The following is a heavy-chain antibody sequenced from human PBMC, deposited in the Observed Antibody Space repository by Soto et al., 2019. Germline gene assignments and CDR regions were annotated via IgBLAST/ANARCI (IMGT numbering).Heavy chain of an antibody. CDR2: KKHEGSEK. D-gene: IGHD6-19*01. CDR3: ARAMGTDGWSNHPFDI. J-gene: IGHJ3*02. Sequence: PGGSLRLSCAASGFTFSRYWMDWVRQAPRKGLEWVATKKHEGSEKYFVDSVKGRFIISRDNANNSVFLQMNVLRVEDTAVFFCARAMGTDGWSNHPFDIWGQGTMVTISS. V-gene: IGHV3-7*04. CDR1: GFTFSRYW.